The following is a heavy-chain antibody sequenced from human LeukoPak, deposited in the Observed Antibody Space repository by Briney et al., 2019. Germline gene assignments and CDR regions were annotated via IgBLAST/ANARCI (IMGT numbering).Heavy chain of an antibody. CDR3: TTDPYYYDSSGYLGKDY. Sequence: GGSLRLSCAASGFTFSNAWMSWVRQAQGKGLEWVGRIKSKTDGGTTDYAAPVKGRFTISRDDSKNTLYLQMNSLKTEDTAVYYCTTDPYYYDSSGYLGKDYWGQGTLVTVSS. CDR2: IKSKTDGGTT. CDR1: GFTFSNAW. V-gene: IGHV3-15*01. D-gene: IGHD3-22*01. J-gene: IGHJ4*02.